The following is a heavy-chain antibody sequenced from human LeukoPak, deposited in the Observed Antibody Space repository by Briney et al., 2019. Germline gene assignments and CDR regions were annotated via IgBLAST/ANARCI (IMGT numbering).Heavy chain of an antibody. CDR1: EFTFSSYA. D-gene: IGHD6-13*01. J-gene: IGHJ4*02. V-gene: IGHV3-30-3*01. CDR2: ISYDGSNK. CDR3: ARASYSSSFDY. Sequence: GGSLRLSCVASEFTFSSYAMHWVRQAPGKGLEWVAVISYDGSNKYYADSVKGRFTISRDNSKNTLYLQMNSLRAEDTAVYYCARASYSSSFDYWGQGTLVTVSS.